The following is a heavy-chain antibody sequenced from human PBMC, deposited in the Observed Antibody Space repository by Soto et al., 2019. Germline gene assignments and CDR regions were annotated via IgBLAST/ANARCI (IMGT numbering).Heavy chain of an antibody. CDR2: ISSSSSYI. Sequence: EVQLVESGGGLVKPGGSLRLSCAASGFTFSSYNMNWVRQAPGKGLEWVSSISSSSSYIYYADSVKGRFTIFRDNAKNSLYLQMNSLRAEDTAVYYCARGMRGRRAFDIWGQGTMVTVSS. V-gene: IGHV3-21*01. CDR1: GFTFSSYN. D-gene: IGHD1-26*01. J-gene: IGHJ3*02. CDR3: ARGMRGRRAFDI.